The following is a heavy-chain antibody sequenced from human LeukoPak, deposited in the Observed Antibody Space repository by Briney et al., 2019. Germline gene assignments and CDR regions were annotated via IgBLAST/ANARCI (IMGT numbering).Heavy chain of an antibody. J-gene: IGHJ4*02. CDR2: IYSGGGT. CDR1: GFTVSSNY. Sequence: GGSLRLSCAASGFTVSSNYMSWVRQAPGKGLEWVSVIYSGGGTYYADSVKGRFTISRDNSKNTLFLQMNSLRAEDTAIYYCAAKYSGKRAFDYWGQGTLVTVSS. D-gene: IGHD1-26*01. V-gene: IGHV3-53*01. CDR3: AAKYSGKRAFDY.